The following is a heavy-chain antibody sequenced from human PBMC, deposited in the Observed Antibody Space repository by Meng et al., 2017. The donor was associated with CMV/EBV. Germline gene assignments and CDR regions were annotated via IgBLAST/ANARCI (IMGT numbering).Heavy chain of an antibody. Sequence: ESLKISCTVSGGSISSYYWSWIRQPPGKGLEWIGYIYYSGSTNYNPSLKSRVTISVDTSKNQFSLKLSSVTAADTAVYYCATAREYSSSWYAEDYYGMDVWGQGTTVTVSS. CDR2: IYYSGST. V-gene: IGHV4-59*01. D-gene: IGHD6-13*01. CDR1: GGSISSYY. J-gene: IGHJ6*02. CDR3: ATAREYSSSWYAEDYYGMDV.